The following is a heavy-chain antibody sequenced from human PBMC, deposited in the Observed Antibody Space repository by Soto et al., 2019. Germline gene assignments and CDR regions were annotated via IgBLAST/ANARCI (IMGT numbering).Heavy chain of an antibody. CDR1: GSIFRGYG. Sequence: GGSLRLSCAASGSIFRGYGMHWVRQAPGKGLEWVSAISGSGGSTYYADSVKGRFTISRDNSKNTLYLQMNSLRAEDTAVYYCAKVGPPVATIHEDYWGQGTLVNVS. CDR3: AKVGPPVATIHEDY. V-gene: IGHV3-23*01. CDR2: ISGSGGST. D-gene: IGHD5-12*01. J-gene: IGHJ4*02.